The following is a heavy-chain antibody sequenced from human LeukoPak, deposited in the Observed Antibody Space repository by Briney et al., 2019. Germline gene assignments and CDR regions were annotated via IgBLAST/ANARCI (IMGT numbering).Heavy chain of an antibody. CDR2: VNPSGDST. CDR1: GYTFSNYN. Sequence: GASVKVSCKASGYTFSNYNIHWLRQAPGQGLEWMGIVNPSGDSTNYAQNFQGRVTMTGDTSTSTAYMELRSLRSDDTAVYYCARSVGFGKLFSFYMDVWGKGTTVTISS. D-gene: IGHD3-10*01. CDR3: ARSVGFGKLFSFYMDV. V-gene: IGHV1-46*01. J-gene: IGHJ6*03.